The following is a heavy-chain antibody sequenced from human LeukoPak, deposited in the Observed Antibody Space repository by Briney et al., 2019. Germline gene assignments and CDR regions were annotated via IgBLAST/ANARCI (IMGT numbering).Heavy chain of an antibody. Sequence: GGSLRLSCAASGFTFSSYAMSWVRQAPGKGLEWVSAISGSGGSTYYADSVKGRFTISRDNSKNTLYLQMNSLRAEDTAVYYCAKDGPPRRGAARPSYMDVWGKGTTVTVSS. J-gene: IGHJ6*03. CDR2: ISGSGGST. CDR1: GFTFSSYA. CDR3: AKDGPPRRGAARPSYMDV. V-gene: IGHV3-23*01. D-gene: IGHD6-6*01.